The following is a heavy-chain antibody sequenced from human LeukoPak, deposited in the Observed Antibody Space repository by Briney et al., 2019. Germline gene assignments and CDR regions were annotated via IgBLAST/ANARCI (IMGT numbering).Heavy chain of an antibody. D-gene: IGHD2-15*01. CDR1: GFTFSSYA. CDR2: ISGSGGST. CDR3: ARDPGGYCSGGSCSDHDTFDI. J-gene: IGHJ3*02. V-gene: IGHV3-23*01. Sequence: GGSLRLSCAASGFTFSSYAMSWVRQAPGKGLEWVSAISGSGGSTYYADSVKGRFTISRDNSKNTLYLQMNSLRAEDTAVYYCARDPGGYCSGGSCSDHDTFDIWGQGTMVTVSS.